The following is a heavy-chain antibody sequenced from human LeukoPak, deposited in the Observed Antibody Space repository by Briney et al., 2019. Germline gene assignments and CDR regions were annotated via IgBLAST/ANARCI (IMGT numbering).Heavy chain of an antibody. CDR1: GFTFSSYA. CDR2: ISYDGSNK. V-gene: IGHV3-30-3*01. D-gene: IGHD3-16*02. CDR3: ARDSVGYDYVWGSYHL. J-gene: IGHJ5*02. Sequence: PGGSLRLSCAASGFTFSSYAMHWVRQAPGKGLEWVAVISYDGSNKYYADSVKGRFTISRDNSKNTLYLQMNSLRAEDTAVYYCARDSVGYDYVWGSYHLWGQGTLVTVSS.